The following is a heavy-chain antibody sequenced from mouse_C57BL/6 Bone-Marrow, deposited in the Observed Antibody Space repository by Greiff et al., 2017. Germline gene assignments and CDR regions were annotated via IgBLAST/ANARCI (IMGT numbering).Heavy chain of an antibody. Sequence: QVQLKESGAELVRPGASVTLSCKASGYTFTDYEMHWVKQTPVHGLEWIGAIDPETGGTAYNQKFKGKAILTADKSSSTAYMELRSLTSEDSAVYYCTRYGSSYDYCAMDYWGQGTSGTVSS. CDR2: IDPETGGT. D-gene: IGHD1-1*01. V-gene: IGHV1-15*01. CDR3: TRYGSSYDYCAMDY. CDR1: GYTFTDYE. J-gene: IGHJ4*01.